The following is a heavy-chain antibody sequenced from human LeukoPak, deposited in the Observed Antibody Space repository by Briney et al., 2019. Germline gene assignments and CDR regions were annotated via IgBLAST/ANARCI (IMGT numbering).Heavy chain of an antibody. V-gene: IGHV1-2*06. CDR3: ARVSGSYSPKQYYFDY. CDR2: INPNSGGT. CDR1: GYTFTGFY. D-gene: IGHD1-26*01. Sequence: GASVKVSCKASGYTFTGFYMHWVRQAPGQGLEWMGRINPNSGGTNYAQKFQGGVTLTRDTSISTAYMELSRLRSDDTAVYYCARVSGSYSPKQYYFDYWGQGTLVTVSS. J-gene: IGHJ4*02.